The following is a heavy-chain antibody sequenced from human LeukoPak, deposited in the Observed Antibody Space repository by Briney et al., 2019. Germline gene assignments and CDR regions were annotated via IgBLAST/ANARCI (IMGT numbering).Heavy chain of an antibody. Sequence: SETLSLTCAVYGGSFSGYYWSWIRQPPGKGLEWIGEINHSGSTNYNLSLKSRVTISVDTPKNQFSLKLSSVTAADTAVYYCARGSGYGDYGDWGQGTLVTVSS. V-gene: IGHV4-34*01. CDR2: INHSGST. CDR1: GGSFSGYY. D-gene: IGHD4-17*01. J-gene: IGHJ4*02. CDR3: ARGSGYGDYGD.